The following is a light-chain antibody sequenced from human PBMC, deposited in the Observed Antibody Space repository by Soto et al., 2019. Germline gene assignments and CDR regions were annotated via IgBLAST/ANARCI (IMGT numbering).Light chain of an antibody. V-gene: IGKV4-1*01. J-gene: IGKJ5*01. Sequence: DIVLTQSPESLSVSLGERATIDCKSSQPVLRSSNNKNHLAWYQQKPTQSPKMLISWASTRESGVPDRFSGSGSGTEFTLTISSLQAEDAAVYYCQQYYDVPVTFGQGTRLE. CDR1: QPVLRSSNNKNH. CDR3: QQYYDVPVT. CDR2: WAS.